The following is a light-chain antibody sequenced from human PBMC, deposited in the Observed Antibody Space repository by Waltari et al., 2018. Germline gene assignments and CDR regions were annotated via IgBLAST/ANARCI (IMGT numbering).Light chain of an antibody. CDR2: GNN. Sequence: SSELTQDPTVSVAMGQTVRISCHGDRLRSYYASWYQQRPGQAPILVFSGNNNRPSGVPDRFSGSSSDNTAVLTITGAQAEDEASYYCHSRDASGVGGSFGGGTKLTVL. CDR1: RLRSYY. V-gene: IGLV3-19*01. J-gene: IGLJ2*01. CDR3: HSRDASGVGGS.